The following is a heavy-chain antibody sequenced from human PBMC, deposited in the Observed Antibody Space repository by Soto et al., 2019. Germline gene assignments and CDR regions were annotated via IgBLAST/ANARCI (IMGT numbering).Heavy chain of an antibody. Sequence: GASVKVSCKASGYTFTSYAMHWVRQAPGQRLEWMGWINAGNGNTKYSQKFQGRVTITRDTSASTAYMELSSLRSEDTAVYYCARSWTYGDYIFDPWGQGTLVTVSS. D-gene: IGHD4-17*01. CDR3: ARSWTYGDYIFDP. CDR1: GYTFTSYA. CDR2: INAGNGNT. V-gene: IGHV1-3*01. J-gene: IGHJ5*02.